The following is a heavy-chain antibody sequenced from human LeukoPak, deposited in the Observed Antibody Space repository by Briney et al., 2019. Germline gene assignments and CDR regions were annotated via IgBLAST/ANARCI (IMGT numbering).Heavy chain of an antibody. D-gene: IGHD3-22*01. CDR3: ARGTRYYDSRHLGY. V-gene: IGHV1-69*13. CDR2: IIPIFGTA. J-gene: IGHJ4*02. CDR1: GGTFSSYA. Sequence: SVKVSCKASGGTFSSYAISWVRQAPGQGLEWMGGIIPIFGTATYAQKFQGRVTITADESTSTAYMELSSLRSEDTAVYYCARGTRYYDSRHLGYWGQGTLVAVSS.